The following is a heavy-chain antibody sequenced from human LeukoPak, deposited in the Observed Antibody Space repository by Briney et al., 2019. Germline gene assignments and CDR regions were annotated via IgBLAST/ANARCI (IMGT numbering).Heavy chain of an antibody. CDR3: ARDAFTDSSGWYGLLDP. Sequence: SETLSLTCAVYGGSFSGYYWSWIRQPPGKGLEWIGEINHSGSTNYNPSLKSRVTISVDTSKNQFSLKLSSVTAADTAVYYCARDAFTDSSGWYGLLDPWGQGTLVTVSS. V-gene: IGHV4-34*01. J-gene: IGHJ5*02. CDR1: GGSFSGYY. D-gene: IGHD6-19*01. CDR2: INHSGST.